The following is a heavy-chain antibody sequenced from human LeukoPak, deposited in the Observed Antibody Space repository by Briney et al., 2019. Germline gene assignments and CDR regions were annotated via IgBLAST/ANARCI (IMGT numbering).Heavy chain of an antibody. J-gene: IGHJ4*02. D-gene: IGHD2-2*01. V-gene: IGHV3-7*01. CDR3: ARVKDIIVVPAALCPFDY. Sequence: GGSLRLSCAASGFSISSSAMNWVRQAPGKGLEWVANIKQDGSEKYHVDSVKGRFTISRDNAKNSLYLQMNSLRAEDTAVYYCARVKDIIVVPAALCPFDYWGQGTLVTVSS. CDR1: GFSISSSA. CDR2: IKQDGSEK.